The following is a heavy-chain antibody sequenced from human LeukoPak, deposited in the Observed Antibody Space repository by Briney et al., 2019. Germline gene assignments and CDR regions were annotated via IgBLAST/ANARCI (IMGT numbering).Heavy chain of an antibody. J-gene: IGHJ5*02. CDR1: GGSFSGYY. CDR3: ARGVSSSWFGPSIRGNWFDP. Sequence: PSETLSLTCAVYGGSFSGYYWSWIRQPPGKGLEWIGEINHSGSTNYNPSLKSRVTISVDTSKNQFSLKLSSATAADTAVYYCARGVSSSWFGPSIRGNWFDPWGQGTLVTVSS. D-gene: IGHD6-13*01. CDR2: INHSGST. V-gene: IGHV4-34*01.